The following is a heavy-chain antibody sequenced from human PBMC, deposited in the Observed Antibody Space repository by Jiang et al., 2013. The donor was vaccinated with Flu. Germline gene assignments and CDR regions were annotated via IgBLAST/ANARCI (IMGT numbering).Heavy chain of an antibody. V-gene: IGHV6-1*01. Sequence: QTLSLTCAISGDSVSSNSAAWNWIRQSPSRGLEWLGRTYYKSRWYNDYASSVRSRVTISSDTSKNQFSLHLNSMTPEDTAVYFCARESPGEWLRLGYLYFYGMDVWGQGTTVIVSS. CDR3: ARESPGEWLRLGYLYFYGMDV. D-gene: IGHD5-12*01. CDR1: GDSVSSNSAA. J-gene: IGHJ6*02. CDR2: TYYKSRWYN.